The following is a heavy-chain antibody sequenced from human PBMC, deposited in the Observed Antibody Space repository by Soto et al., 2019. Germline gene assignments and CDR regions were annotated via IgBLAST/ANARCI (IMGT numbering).Heavy chain of an antibody. D-gene: IGHD3-10*01. CDR2: IYWDDDK. Sequence: QITLKESGPTLVKPTQTLTLTCTFSGFSLSTSGVGVGWIRQPPGKALEWLALIYWDDDKRYSPSLKSRLTITKETSKDQVVLTMTNMDPVDTATYYCANAMNYNLVRGVIYYWGQGTLVTVSS. CDR3: ANAMNYNLVRGVIYY. V-gene: IGHV2-5*02. J-gene: IGHJ4*02. CDR1: GFSLSTSGVG.